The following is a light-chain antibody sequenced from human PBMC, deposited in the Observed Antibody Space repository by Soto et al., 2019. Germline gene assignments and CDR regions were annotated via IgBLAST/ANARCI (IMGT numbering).Light chain of an antibody. CDR3: CSYADHSWV. J-gene: IGLJ3*02. CDR2: EVF. CDR1: SRVAGNYNL. V-gene: IGLV2-23*02. Sequence: QSALTQPASVSGSPGQSITISCTGTSRVAGNYNLVSWYQQYPGKAPKVIIYEVFKRPSGVSNRFSGSKSGNTASVTISGLQAEDEADYYCCSYADHSWVFGGGTKLTVL.